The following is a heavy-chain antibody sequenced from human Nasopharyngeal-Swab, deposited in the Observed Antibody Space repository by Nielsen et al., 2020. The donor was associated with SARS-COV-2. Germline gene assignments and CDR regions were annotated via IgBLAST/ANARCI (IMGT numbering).Heavy chain of an antibody. V-gene: IGHV1-3*01. CDR3: ARSKGLHYGMDV. J-gene: IGHJ6*02. D-gene: IGHD5/OR15-5a*01. CDR1: GYTFTNYA. Sequence: ASVKVSCKASGYTFTNYAMHWVRQAPGQRLEWMGWINAGNGNTKYSQKFQGRVTITRDTSASTAYMELSSLRSEDTAVYYCARSKGLHYGMDVWGQGTTVTVSS. CDR2: INAGNGNT.